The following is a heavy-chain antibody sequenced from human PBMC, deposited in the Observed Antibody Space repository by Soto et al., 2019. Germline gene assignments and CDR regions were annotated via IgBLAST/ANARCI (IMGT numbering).Heavy chain of an antibody. CDR2: ISIGGNTI. CDR1: GFTFSSYN. J-gene: IGHJ4*02. Sequence: GGSLRLSCAVAGFTFSSYNMNWVRQAPGKGLEWISYISIGGNTIYYADSVKGRFTISRDNAKNSLYLQMNSLRDEDTAVYYCARGVLWRDDFLITFDFWGQGALVTVSS. CDR3: ARGVLWRDDFLITFDF. V-gene: IGHV3-48*02. D-gene: IGHD3-9*01.